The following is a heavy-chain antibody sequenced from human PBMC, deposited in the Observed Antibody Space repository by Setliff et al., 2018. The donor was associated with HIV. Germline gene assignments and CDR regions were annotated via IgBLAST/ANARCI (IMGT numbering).Heavy chain of an antibody. CDR1: GYTFTDYY. Sequence: GASVKVSCKTSGYTFTDYYIHWVQQAPGKGLEWLGRVDPEDDERIYAEKFRGRLTITADTSTHTAHMELTSLRSDDTAVYYCFPEPWYYMDVWGKGTTVTVSS. CDR3: FPEPWYYMDV. CDR2: VDPEDDER. J-gene: IGHJ6*03. V-gene: IGHV1-69-2*01.